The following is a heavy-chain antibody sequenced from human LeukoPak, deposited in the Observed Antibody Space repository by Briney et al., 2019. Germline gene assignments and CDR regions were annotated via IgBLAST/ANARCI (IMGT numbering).Heavy chain of an antibody. Sequence: QPGGSLRLSCAASGFSFSSYAVSWARQAPGKGLEWVSGISDGGSRTYYADSVKGRFTISRDDSKNTLYLQMNSLRAEDTAVYYCAKVQLGIGVDYWGQGTLVTVSS. J-gene: IGHJ4*02. V-gene: IGHV3-23*01. CDR1: GFSFSSYA. CDR3: AKVQLGIGVDY. CDR2: ISDGGSRT. D-gene: IGHD7-27*01.